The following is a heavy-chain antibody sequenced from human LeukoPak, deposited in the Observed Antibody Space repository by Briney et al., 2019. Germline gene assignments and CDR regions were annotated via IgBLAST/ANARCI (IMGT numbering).Heavy chain of an antibody. D-gene: IGHD4-23*01. V-gene: IGHV3-30*03. Sequence: GGSLRLSCAASGFTFTNFAMHWVRQAPGKGLEWVTVISDDGNNKYFADSVKGRFTISRDNSKNTLYLQMNSLRAEDTAVYYCARANDYGGNPADYWGQGTLVTVSS. J-gene: IGHJ4*02. CDR1: GFTFTNFA. CDR2: ISDDGNNK. CDR3: ARANDYGGNPADY.